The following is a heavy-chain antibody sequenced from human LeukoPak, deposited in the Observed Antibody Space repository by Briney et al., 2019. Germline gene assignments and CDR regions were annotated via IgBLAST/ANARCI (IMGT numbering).Heavy chain of an antibody. CDR2: IYRSGST. V-gene: IGHV4-61*02. CDR3: ARDVVAGNPYYYYYMDV. D-gene: IGHD6-19*01. J-gene: IGHJ6*03. CDR1: GGSISSGSYY. Sequence: SETLSLTCTASGGSISSGSYYWSWIRQPAGKRLEWIGRIYRSGSTNYNPSLKGRVTISVDTSKNQFSLKLSSVTAAGTAVYYCARDVVAGNPYYYYYMDVWGKGTTVTVSS.